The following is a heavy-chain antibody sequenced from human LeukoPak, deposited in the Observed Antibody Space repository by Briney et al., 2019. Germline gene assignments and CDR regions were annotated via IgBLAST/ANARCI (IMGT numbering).Heavy chain of an antibody. Sequence: PSETLSLTCTVSGGSISSGGYYWSWIRQHPGKGLEWIGYIYYSGSTYYNPSLKSRVTISVDTSKNQFSLKLSSVTAADTAVYYCARAALEMATGGFDYWGQGTLVTVSS. V-gene: IGHV4-31*03. D-gene: IGHD5-24*01. J-gene: IGHJ4*02. CDR1: GGSISSGGYY. CDR3: ARAALEMATGGFDY. CDR2: IYYSGST.